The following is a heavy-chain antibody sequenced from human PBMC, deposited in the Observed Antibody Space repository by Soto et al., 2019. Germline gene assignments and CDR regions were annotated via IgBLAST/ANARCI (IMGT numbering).Heavy chain of an antibody. J-gene: IGHJ1*01. V-gene: IGHV3-33*01. Sequence: GGSLRLSCAASGFTFSSYGMHWVRQAPGKGLEWVAVIWYDGSNKYYADSVKGRFTISRDNSKNTLYLQMNSLRAEDTAVYYCARGWGLAYCGGDCYSEYFQHWGQDTLVTVSS. CDR2: IWYDGSNK. D-gene: IGHD2-21*02. CDR3: ARGWGLAYCGGDCYSEYFQH. CDR1: GFTFSSYG.